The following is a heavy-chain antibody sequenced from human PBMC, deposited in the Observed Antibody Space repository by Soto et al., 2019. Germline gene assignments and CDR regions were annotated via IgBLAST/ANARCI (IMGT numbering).Heavy chain of an antibody. CDR3: ARARVYCCGGSCYSGYYGMDV. Sequence: EVQLVESGGGLVQPGGSLRLSCAASGFTFSSYDMHWVRQATGKGLEWVSAIGTAGDTYYPGSVKGRFTISRENAKNSLALQMNSRRGGDTAVYYCARARVYCCGGSCYSGYYGMDVWGQGTTVTVSS. J-gene: IGHJ6*02. V-gene: IGHV3-13*01. CDR2: IGTAGDT. CDR1: GFTFSSYD. D-gene: IGHD2-15*01.